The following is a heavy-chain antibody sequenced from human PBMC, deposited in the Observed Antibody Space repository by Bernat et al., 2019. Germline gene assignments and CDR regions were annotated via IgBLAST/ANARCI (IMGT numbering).Heavy chain of an antibody. V-gene: IGHV3-30*01. Sequence: QVQLVESGGGVVHSGRSLRLSCAASGFTFSRFAVHWVRQAPGKGLEWVSVISYDGTNKYYADSVKGRFTISRDNSKHTLYLQMNNLRPEDTAVYFCARAGGYCTGGSCYSSNQDSYHMDVWGQGTTVTVSS. CDR2: ISYDGTNK. CDR3: ARAGGYCTGGSCYSSNQDSYHMDV. CDR1: GFTFSRFA. J-gene: IGHJ6*03. D-gene: IGHD2-15*01.